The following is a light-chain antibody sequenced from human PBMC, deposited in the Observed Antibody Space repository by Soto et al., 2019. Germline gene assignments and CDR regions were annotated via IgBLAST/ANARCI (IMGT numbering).Light chain of an antibody. J-gene: IGKJ2*01. Sequence: EIVLTQSTGTLSLSPGERATLSCRASQSVSSSYLAWYQQKPGQAPRLLIYGASGRATGIPDRFSGSRSGTAFALTISRLEPEDFAVFYCQQYGSSPMYSFGQGTKLEI. CDR3: QQYGSSPMYS. CDR2: GAS. CDR1: QSVSSSY. V-gene: IGKV3-20*01.